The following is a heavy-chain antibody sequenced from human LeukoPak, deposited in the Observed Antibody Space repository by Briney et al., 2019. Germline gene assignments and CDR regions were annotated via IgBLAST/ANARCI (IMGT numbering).Heavy chain of an antibody. J-gene: IGHJ4*02. CDR3: ARESEYGDYDY. Sequence: SQTLSLTCTVSGGSISSGDYYWSWIRRPPGKGLEWIGYIYYSGSTYYNPSLKSRVTISVDTSKNQFSLKLSSVTAADTAVYYCARESEYGDYDYWGQGTLVTVSS. CDR1: GGSISSGDYY. D-gene: IGHD4-17*01. CDR2: IYYSGST. V-gene: IGHV4-30-4*01.